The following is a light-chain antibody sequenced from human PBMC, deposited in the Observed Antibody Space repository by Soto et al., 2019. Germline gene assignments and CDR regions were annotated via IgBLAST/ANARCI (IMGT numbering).Light chain of an antibody. J-gene: IGKJ2*01. Sequence: DIQMTQSPSTLSASVGDRVTITCRASQSISSWLAWYQQKPGKAPKLLIYDASSLESGVPSRLSGSGSGTYFTLTISSLQPDDFATYYCQQYNSYSLSFGQGNKLEIK. CDR2: DAS. CDR3: QQYNSYSLS. V-gene: IGKV1-5*01. CDR1: QSISSW.